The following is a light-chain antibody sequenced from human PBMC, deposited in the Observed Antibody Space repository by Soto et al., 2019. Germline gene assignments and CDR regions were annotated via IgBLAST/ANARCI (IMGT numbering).Light chain of an antibody. CDR1: SSDVGGYNY. V-gene: IGLV2-14*01. Sequence: QSVLTQPASVSGSPGQSITISCTGTSSDVGGYNYVSWYQHHPGKAPKVMIYAATNRPSGVSNRFSGSKSGNTASLTISGLQAEHEADYYCSSYTGSNTQVFGTGTKVTVL. CDR3: SSYTGSNTQV. J-gene: IGLJ1*01. CDR2: AAT.